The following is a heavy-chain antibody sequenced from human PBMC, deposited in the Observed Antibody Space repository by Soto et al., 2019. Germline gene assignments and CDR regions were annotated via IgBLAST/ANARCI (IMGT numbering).Heavy chain of an antibody. CDR3: ARESEDLTSNFDY. CDR1: GFTFTRYS. V-gene: IGHV3-21*06. J-gene: IGHJ4*02. Sequence: LRLSCAASGFTFTRYSMNWVRQAPGRGLEWVSSISSTTNYIYYGDSMKGRFTISRDNAKNSLYLEMNSLRAEDTAVYYCARESEDLTSNFDYWGQGTLVTVSS. CDR2: ISSTTNYI.